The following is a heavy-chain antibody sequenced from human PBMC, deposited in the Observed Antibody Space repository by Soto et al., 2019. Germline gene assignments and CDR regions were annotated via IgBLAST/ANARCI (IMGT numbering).Heavy chain of an antibody. CDR3: ARTLLSPT. D-gene: IGHD2-15*01. J-gene: IGHJ1*01. Sequence: KTSETLSLTCTVSGGSISSSSYYWGWIRQPPGKGLEWIGSIYYSGSTYYNPSLKSRVTISVDTSKNQFSLKLSSVTAADTAVYYCARTLLSPTWGQGTLVTVSS. CDR1: GGSISSSSYY. CDR2: IYYSGST. V-gene: IGHV4-39*01.